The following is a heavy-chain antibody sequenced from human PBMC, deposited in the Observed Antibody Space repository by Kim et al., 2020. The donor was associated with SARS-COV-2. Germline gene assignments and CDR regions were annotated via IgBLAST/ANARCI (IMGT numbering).Heavy chain of an antibody. CDR2: ISSSSSYI. D-gene: IGHD6-13*01. J-gene: IGHJ6*02. V-gene: IGHV3-21*01. Sequence: GGSLRLSCAASGFTFSSYSMYWVRQAPGKGLEWVSSISSSSSYIYYADSVKGRFTISRDNAKNSLYLQMNSLRAEDTAVYYCASVAAAGPTVYYYYGMDVWGQGTTVTVSS. CDR1: GFTFSSYS. CDR3: ASVAAAGPTVYYYYGMDV.